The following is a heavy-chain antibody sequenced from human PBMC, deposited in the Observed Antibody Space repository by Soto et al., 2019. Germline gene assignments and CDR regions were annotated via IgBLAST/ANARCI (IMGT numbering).Heavy chain of an antibody. CDR1: GYTFTSYG. Sequence: ASVKVSCKASGYTFTSYGISWVRQAPGQGLEWMGMISPNDGNTSYAQKFQGRVTMTRDTSTSTVYMELRSLRSEDTAVYYCARETRWNYDILTGYNDYWGQGTLVTVSS. CDR3: ARETRWNYDILTGYNDY. J-gene: IGHJ4*02. V-gene: IGHV1-18*01. CDR2: ISPNDGNT. D-gene: IGHD3-9*01.